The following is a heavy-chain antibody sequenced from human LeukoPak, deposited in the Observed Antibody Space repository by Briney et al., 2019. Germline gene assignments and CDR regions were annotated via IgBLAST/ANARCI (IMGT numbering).Heavy chain of an antibody. CDR1: GYTFTSYY. V-gene: IGHV1-46*01. CDR2: INPSGGST. Sequence: ASVKVSCKASGYTFTSYYMHWVRQAPGQGLEWMGIINPSGGSTNYAQKFHGRVTMTRDTSTSTVYMELSSLRSEDTAVYYCARDDYDDRSGYQHSTRNDYWGQGTLVTVSS. J-gene: IGHJ4*02. D-gene: IGHD3-22*01. CDR3: ARDDYDDRSGYQHSTRNDY.